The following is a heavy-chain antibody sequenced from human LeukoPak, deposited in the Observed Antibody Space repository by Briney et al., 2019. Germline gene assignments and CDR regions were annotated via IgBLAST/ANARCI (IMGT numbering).Heavy chain of an antibody. Sequence: SETLSLTCAVYGGSFSGYYWSWIRQPPGKGLEWIGEISHSGSTNYNPSLKSRVTISLDTSKNQFSLKMTSLTAADTAVYYCARTYCTSTSCYAPFDYWGQGTLVAVSP. J-gene: IGHJ4*02. CDR3: ARTYCTSTSCYAPFDY. CDR1: GGSFSGYY. CDR2: ISHSGST. V-gene: IGHV4-34*01. D-gene: IGHD2-2*01.